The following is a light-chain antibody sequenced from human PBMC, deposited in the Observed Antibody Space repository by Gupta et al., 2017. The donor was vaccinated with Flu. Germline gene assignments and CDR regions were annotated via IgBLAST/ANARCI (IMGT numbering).Light chain of an antibody. Sequence: GWYQQKPGNARKRVICAASRAKRGAPSRFSGSGFATDFTLTISGRHPEDFTNYYCPQHNSSPDTFGRGTKVEIK. V-gene: IGKV1-17*01. CDR2: AAS. J-gene: IGKJ4*01. CDR3: PQHNSSPDT.